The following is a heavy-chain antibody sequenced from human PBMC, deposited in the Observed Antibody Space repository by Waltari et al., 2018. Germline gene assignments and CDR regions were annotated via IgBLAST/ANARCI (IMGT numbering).Heavy chain of an antibody. CDR3: ARGPYDILTGYYQDYYSYYYMDV. D-gene: IGHD3-9*01. V-gene: IGHV1-69*12. Sequence: QVQLVQSGAEVKKPGSSVKVSCKASGGTFSSYAISWVRQAPGQGLEWMGGIIPIFGTANYERNCQGRVTITEDESTSTAYMELSSLRSEDTAVYYCARGPYDILTGYYQDYYSYYYMDVWGKGTTVTVSS. J-gene: IGHJ6*03. CDR2: IIPIFGTA. CDR1: GGTFSSYA.